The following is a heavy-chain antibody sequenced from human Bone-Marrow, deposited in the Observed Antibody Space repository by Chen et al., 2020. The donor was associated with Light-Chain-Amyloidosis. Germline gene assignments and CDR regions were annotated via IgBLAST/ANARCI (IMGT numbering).Heavy chain of an antibody. CDR3: ARRVTYSSSSIYFDY. CDR1: GFAFSSYA. V-gene: IGHV3-23*04. J-gene: IGHJ4*02. Sequence: EVQLVESGGGLLQRGGSLRLSCAASGFAFSSYAMSWVRQAPGKGLEWVSTISGSGGSRYYGDSVKGRLTISRDNSKNALFLQMNSLRAEDTAVYYCARRVTYSSSSIYFDYWGQGTLVTVSS. D-gene: IGHD6-6*01. CDR2: ISGSGGSR.